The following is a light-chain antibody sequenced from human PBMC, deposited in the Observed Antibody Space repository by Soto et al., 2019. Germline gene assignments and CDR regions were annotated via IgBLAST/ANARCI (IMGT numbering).Light chain of an antibody. CDR2: ASS. Sequence: EIVLPQSPGTLSLSPGDRATLSFKTSQSRGSNFLAWYQHKPGQAPRLLIYASSNRATGIPDRFSGSASGTDFTLTINRLEPEDFAVYYCQLYGISPHFGQGTRLEIK. V-gene: IGKV3-20*01. CDR3: QLYGISPH. J-gene: IGKJ5*01. CDR1: QSRGSNF.